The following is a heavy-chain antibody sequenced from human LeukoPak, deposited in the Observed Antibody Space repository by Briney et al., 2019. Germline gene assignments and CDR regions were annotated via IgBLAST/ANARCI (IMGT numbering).Heavy chain of an antibody. Sequence: GGSLRLSCAASGFTFDDYGMSWVRQAPGKGLEWVSGINWNGGSTGYADSVKGRFTISRDNAKNSLYLQMNSPRAEDTALYYCAREPRLEWLSSTGYFDYWGQGTLVTVSS. D-gene: IGHD3-3*01. V-gene: IGHV3-20*04. CDR3: AREPRLEWLSSTGYFDY. CDR2: INWNGGST. J-gene: IGHJ4*02. CDR1: GFTFDDYG.